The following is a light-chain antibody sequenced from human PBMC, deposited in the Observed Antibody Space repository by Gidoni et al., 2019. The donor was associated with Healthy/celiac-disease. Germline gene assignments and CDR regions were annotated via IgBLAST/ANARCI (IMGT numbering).Light chain of an antibody. CDR3: QQSYSTPRT. V-gene: IGKV1-39*01. CDR2: AAS. CDR1: QSISSY. J-gene: IGKJ1*01. Sequence: DSQSTQSPSSLSASVGDRVTITCRASQSISSYLNWYQQKPGTAPKLLIYAASSLQSGVPSRFRGSGSGPAFTLTISSLQPEAFATYHCQQSYSTPRTFGQXTKVEIK.